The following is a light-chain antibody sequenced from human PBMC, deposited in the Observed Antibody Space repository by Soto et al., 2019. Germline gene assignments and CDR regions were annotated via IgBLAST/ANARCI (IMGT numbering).Light chain of an antibody. CDR3: HHYAST. CDR2: GAS. Sequence: IVMTQSPATLSVSPGERATLSCRASQSVSNNYLAWYQQKPGQAPRLLIYGASSRATGVPDRFSGSGSGTDFTLTISRLEPEDFAVYFCHHYASTFGQGTKVDIK. V-gene: IGKV3-20*01. CDR1: QSVSNNY. J-gene: IGKJ1*01.